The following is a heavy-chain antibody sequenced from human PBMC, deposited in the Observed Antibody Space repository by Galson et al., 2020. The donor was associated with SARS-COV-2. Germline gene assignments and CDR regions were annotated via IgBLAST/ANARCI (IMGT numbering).Heavy chain of an antibody. CDR3: ARSKKEYYDTTALASPDY. D-gene: IGHD3-22*01. V-gene: IGHV1-2*04. Sequence: GESLKISCRASGYTFTAFYIHWVRQAPGQGLEWMGWINPDNGGTKSVQKFQGWVTVTRDPSINTVYLELNRLRSDDTAMYYCARSKKEYYDTTALASPDYWGQGTLVTVSS. J-gene: IGHJ4*02. CDR2: INPDNGGT. CDR1: GYTFTAFY.